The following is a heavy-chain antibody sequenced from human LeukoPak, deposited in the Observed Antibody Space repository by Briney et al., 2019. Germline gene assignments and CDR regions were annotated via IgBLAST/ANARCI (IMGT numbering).Heavy chain of an antibody. CDR1: GGSFDSKY. D-gene: IGHD3-22*01. Sequence: PSETLSLTCSVSGGSFDSKYWSWIRQPPGKGLEWIGGIYYSGSTYYNPSLKSRVTISVDTSKNQFSMKLSSVTAADTAVYYCAREAMIGDYYFDYWGQGTLVTVSS. CDR3: AREAMIGDYYFDY. CDR2: IYYSGST. V-gene: IGHV4-59*12. J-gene: IGHJ4*02.